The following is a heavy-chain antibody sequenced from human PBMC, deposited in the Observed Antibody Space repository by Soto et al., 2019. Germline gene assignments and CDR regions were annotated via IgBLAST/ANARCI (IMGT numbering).Heavy chain of an antibody. Sequence: QVQLVQSGGGVVQPGTSLRLSCAASGFTFSSHGMHWVRQAPGKGLEWVAVIWYDGSNKYYADSVKGRFTISRDNFKNTLYLQMNSLRAEDTAVYYCARDTGLVRGVIIQSDYYGMDVWGQGTTVTVSS. D-gene: IGHD3-10*01. CDR2: IWYDGSNK. CDR1: GFTFSSHG. CDR3: ARDTGLVRGVIIQSDYYGMDV. J-gene: IGHJ6*02. V-gene: IGHV3-33*01.